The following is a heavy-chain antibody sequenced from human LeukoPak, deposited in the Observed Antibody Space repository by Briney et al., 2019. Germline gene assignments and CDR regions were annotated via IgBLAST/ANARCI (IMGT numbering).Heavy chain of an antibody. Sequence: PSETPSLTCTVPGGSISSYYWSWIRQPPGKGLEWIGYIYYSGSTNYNPSLKSRVTISVDTSKNQFSLKLSSVTAADTAVYYCARSSGLLWFGELWRTPYYFDYWGQGTLVTVSS. J-gene: IGHJ4*02. CDR1: GGSISSYY. CDR2: IYYSGST. D-gene: IGHD3-10*01. CDR3: ARSSGLLWFGELWRTPYYFDY. V-gene: IGHV4-59*08.